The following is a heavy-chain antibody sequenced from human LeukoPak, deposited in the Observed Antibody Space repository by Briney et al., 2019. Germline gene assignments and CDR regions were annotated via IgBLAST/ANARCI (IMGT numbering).Heavy chain of an antibody. CDR1: GFTFSSYG. V-gene: IGHV3-30*03. J-gene: IGHJ3*02. CDR3: ARGGSSEVGATTAFDI. CDR2: ISYDGSNK. D-gene: IGHD1-26*01. Sequence: GGSLRLSCAASGFTFSSYGMHWVRQAPGKGLEWVAVISYDGSNKYYADSVKGRFTISRDNSKNSLYLQMNSLRAEDTAVYYCARGGSSEVGATTAFDIWGQGTMVTVSS.